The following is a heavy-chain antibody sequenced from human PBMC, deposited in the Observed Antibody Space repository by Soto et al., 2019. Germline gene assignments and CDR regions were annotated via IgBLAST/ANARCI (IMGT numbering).Heavy chain of an antibody. CDR1: GFTFSSYG. CDR2: ISYDGSNK. Sequence: QVQLVESGGGVVQPGRSLRLSCAASGFTFSSYGMHWVRQAPGKGLEWVAVISYDGSNKYYADSVKGRFTISRDNSKNTLYLQMNSLGAEDTAVYYCAKDPLLKQSAPYYYYMDVWGKGTTVTVSS. J-gene: IGHJ6*03. V-gene: IGHV3-30*18. D-gene: IGHD6-19*01. CDR3: AKDPLLKQSAPYYYYMDV.